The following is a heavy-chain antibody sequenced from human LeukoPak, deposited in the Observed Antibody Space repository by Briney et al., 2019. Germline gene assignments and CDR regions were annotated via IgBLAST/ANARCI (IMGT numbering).Heavy chain of an antibody. Sequence: GGSLRLTCAVSGFTFRTYWMHWVRQVPGEGLVWVSRINEDGSITNYADSVKGRFSISRDNAKNTLYLQMSNLRAEDTAVYFCARGGGLDVWGQGATVTVSS. J-gene: IGHJ6*02. D-gene: IGHD3-16*01. CDR1: GFTFRTYW. V-gene: IGHV3-74*01. CDR3: ARGGGLDV. CDR2: INEDGSIT.